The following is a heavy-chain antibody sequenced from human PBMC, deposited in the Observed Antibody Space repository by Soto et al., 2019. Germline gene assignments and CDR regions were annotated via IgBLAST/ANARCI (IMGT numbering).Heavy chain of an antibody. CDR1: GFTFSSYA. Sequence: GGSLRLSCAASGFTFSSYAMHWVRQAPGKGLERVAVISYDGSNKYYADSVKGRFTISRDNSKNTLYLQMNSLRAEDTAVYYCARDHYYYDSSGYYYRYYFDYWGQGTLVTVSS. CDR2: ISYDGSNK. J-gene: IGHJ4*02. V-gene: IGHV3-30-3*01. CDR3: ARDHYYYDSSGYYYRYYFDY. D-gene: IGHD3-22*01.